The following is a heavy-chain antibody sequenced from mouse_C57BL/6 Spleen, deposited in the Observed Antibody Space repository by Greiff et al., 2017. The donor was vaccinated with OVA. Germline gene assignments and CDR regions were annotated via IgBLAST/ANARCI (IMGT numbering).Heavy chain of an antibody. Sequence: QVQLQQSGPELVKPGASVKISCKASGYAFSSSWMNWVKQRPGKGLEWIGRIYPGDGDTNYNGKFKGKATLTADKSSSTAYIQLSSLTSEDSAVYFCARFEGYFDVWGTGTTVTVSS. V-gene: IGHV1-82*01. CDR2: IYPGDGDT. CDR1: GYAFSSSW. J-gene: IGHJ1*03. CDR3: ARFEGYFDV.